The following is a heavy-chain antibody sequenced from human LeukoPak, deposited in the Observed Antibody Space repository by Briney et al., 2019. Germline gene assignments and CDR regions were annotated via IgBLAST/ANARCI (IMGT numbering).Heavy chain of an antibody. CDR3: ARLGLWFRLIDF. Sequence: SETLSLTCTVSGDSISTRITTWAGFRKPPGKGLEWIGCSSSSRGTYYNPSLKSRVTIAVDTPGNQFSLQLTSVTAADTAVYYCARLGLWFRLIDFWGQGSLVTVSS. CDR1: GDSISTRITT. D-gene: IGHD3-10*01. J-gene: IGHJ4*02. V-gene: IGHV4-39*01. CDR2: SSSSRGT.